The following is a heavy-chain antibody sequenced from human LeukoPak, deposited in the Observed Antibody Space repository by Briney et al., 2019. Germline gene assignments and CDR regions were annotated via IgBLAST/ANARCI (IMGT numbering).Heavy chain of an antibody. CDR1: GGSISSDY. Sequence: SETLSLTCTVSGGSISSDYWSWIRQPAGKGLEWIGRIYTSGSTNYNPSLKSRVTMSVDTSKNQFSLKLSSVTAADTAVYYCAREPYYYGRRGSNYYYMDVWGKGTTVTISS. J-gene: IGHJ6*03. D-gene: IGHD3-10*01. V-gene: IGHV4-4*07. CDR2: IYTSGST. CDR3: AREPYYYGRRGSNYYYMDV.